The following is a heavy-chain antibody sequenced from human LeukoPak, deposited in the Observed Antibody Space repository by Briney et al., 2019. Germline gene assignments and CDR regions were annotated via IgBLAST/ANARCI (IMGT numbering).Heavy chain of an antibody. CDR3: ARDFLNYGETLY. CDR1: GFTFSSYS. V-gene: IGHV3-21*01. J-gene: IGHJ4*02. Sequence: PGGSLRLSCAASGFTFSSYSMNWVRQAPGKGLEWVSSISSSSSYIYYADSVKGRFTISRDNAKNSLYLQMNSLRAEDTAVYYCARDFLNYGETLYWRQGTLVTVSS. D-gene: IGHD4-17*01. CDR2: ISSSSSYI.